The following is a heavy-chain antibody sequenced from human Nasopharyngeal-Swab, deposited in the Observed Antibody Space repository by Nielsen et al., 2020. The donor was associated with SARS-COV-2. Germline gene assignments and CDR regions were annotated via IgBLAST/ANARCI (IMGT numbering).Heavy chain of an antibody. J-gene: IGHJ4*02. CDR1: GYTFTSYD. V-gene: IGHV1-8*01. CDR3: ARGRPRGGSGSYGY. CDR2: MNPNSGNT. D-gene: IGHD3-10*01. Sequence: ASVKVSCKASGYTFTSYDINWVRQATGQGLEWMGWMNPNSGNTGYAQKFQGRVTMTRNTSISTAYMELSSLRSEDMAVYYCARGRPRGGSGSYGYWGQGTLVTVSS.